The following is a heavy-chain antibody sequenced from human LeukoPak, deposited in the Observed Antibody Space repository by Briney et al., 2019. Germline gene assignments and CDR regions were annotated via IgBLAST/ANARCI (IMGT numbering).Heavy chain of an antibody. CDR2: IYYSGST. D-gene: IGHD3-10*01. Sequence: SETLSLTCTVSGGSISSSSYYWGWIRQPPGKGLEWLGSIYYSGSTYYNPSLKSRVTISVDTSKNQFSLKLSSVTAADTAVYYCARHMWFGPGQLYYYMDVWGKGTTVTVSS. J-gene: IGHJ6*03. V-gene: IGHV4-39*01. CDR3: ARHMWFGPGQLYYYMDV. CDR1: GGSISSSSYY.